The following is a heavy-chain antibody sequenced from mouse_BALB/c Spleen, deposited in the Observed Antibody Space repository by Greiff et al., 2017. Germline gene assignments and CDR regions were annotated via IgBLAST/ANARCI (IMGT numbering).Heavy chain of an antibody. Sequence: VQLKESGPELMKPGASVKISCKASGYSFTSYYMHWVKQSHGKSLEWIGYIDPFNGGTSYNQKFKGKATLTVDKSSSTAYMHLSSLTSEDSAVYYCASHYGSSPAWFAYWGQGTLVTVSA. J-gene: IGHJ3*01. V-gene: IGHV1S135*01. CDR2: IDPFNGGT. CDR3: ASHYGSSPAWFAY. CDR1: GYSFTSYY. D-gene: IGHD1-1*01.